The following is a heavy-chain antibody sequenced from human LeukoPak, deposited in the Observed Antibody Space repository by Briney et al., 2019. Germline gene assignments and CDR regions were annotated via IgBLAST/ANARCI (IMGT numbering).Heavy chain of an antibody. D-gene: IGHD2-2*02. CDR2: IYYSGST. J-gene: IGHJ5*02. Sequence: SETLSLTCTVSGGSISSSSYYWGWIRQPPGKGLGGIGSIYYSGSTYYNPSLKSRVTISVDTSKNQFSLKLSSVTAADTAVYYCARVSRCSSTSCYTTYSWFDPWGQGTLVTVSS. CDR3: ARVSRCSSTSCYTTYSWFDP. V-gene: IGHV4-39*07. CDR1: GGSISSSSYY.